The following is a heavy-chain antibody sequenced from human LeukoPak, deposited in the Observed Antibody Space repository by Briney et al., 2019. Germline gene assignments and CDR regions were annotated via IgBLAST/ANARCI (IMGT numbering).Heavy chain of an antibody. Sequence: PSDTLSLPCTVSGGSISSGDYYWSWSCQPPAKGLEWIGYIYSCGSTYYNPSLKSRVTISVDTSKNQISLNLSSVTAADTAVYYCASDYYGSGSSYYFDYWGQGTLVTVSS. D-gene: IGHD3-10*01. J-gene: IGHJ4*02. CDR2: IYSCGST. CDR3: ASDYYGSGSSYYFDY. CDR1: GGSISSGDYY. V-gene: IGHV4-30-4*02.